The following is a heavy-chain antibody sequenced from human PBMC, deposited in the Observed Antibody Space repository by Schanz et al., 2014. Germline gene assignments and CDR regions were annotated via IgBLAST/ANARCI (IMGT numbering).Heavy chain of an antibody. V-gene: IGHV3-23*04. CDR3: ARDQSPYTNSSDVRYFDY. CDR2: INGSGNAT. J-gene: IGHJ4*02. CDR1: GFTFSSYT. Sequence: EVKLVESGGGLVQPGGSLRLSCAASGFTFSSYTMNWVRQAPGKGLEWVAAINGSGNATYYADSVKGRFTISRDNSKNTLYLQMNSLRSDDTAVYYCARDQSPYTNSSDVRYFDYWGQGSLVTVSS. D-gene: IGHD6-6*01.